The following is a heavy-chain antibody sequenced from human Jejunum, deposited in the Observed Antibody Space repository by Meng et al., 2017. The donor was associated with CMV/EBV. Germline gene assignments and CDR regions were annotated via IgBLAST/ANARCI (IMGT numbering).Heavy chain of an antibody. D-gene: IGHD4-11*01. J-gene: IGHJ4*02. Sequence: TFSGSAMHWVRQASGKGLEWVGRIRGKAHSYATAYAASVKGRFTISRDESKNTAYLQMSSLKTEDTAVYYCTRADSSNYGSLFDSWGQGTLVTVSS. CDR2: IRGKAHSYAT. CDR1: TFSGSA. CDR3: TRADSSNYGSLFDS. V-gene: IGHV3-73*01.